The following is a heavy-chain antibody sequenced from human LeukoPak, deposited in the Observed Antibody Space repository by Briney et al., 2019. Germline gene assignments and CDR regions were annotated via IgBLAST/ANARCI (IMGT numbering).Heavy chain of an antibody. Sequence: GGSLRLSCAASGFTFSSYAMSWVRQAPGKGLEWVSAISGSGGSTYYADSVKGRFTISRDNSKNTLYLQMNSLRAEDTAVYYCAKDLELYSSSSGADYWGQGTLVTVSS. CDR1: GFTFSSYA. V-gene: IGHV3-23*01. CDR2: ISGSGGST. D-gene: IGHD6-6*01. CDR3: AKDLELYSSSSGADY. J-gene: IGHJ4*02.